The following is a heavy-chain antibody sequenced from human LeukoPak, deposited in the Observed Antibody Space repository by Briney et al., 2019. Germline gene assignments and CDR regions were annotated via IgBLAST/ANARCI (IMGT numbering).Heavy chain of an antibody. Sequence: GASVKVSCKASGYTFTGYYMHWVRQAPGQGLEWMGWINPKSGGTNYAQKFQGRVTMTRDTSIHTAYMELSRLRSDDTAVYYCARDYVGDNWFDPWGQGTLVTVSS. V-gene: IGHV1-2*02. CDR3: ARDYVGDNWFDP. CDR1: GYTFTGYY. J-gene: IGHJ5*02. CDR2: INPKSGGT. D-gene: IGHD3-16*01.